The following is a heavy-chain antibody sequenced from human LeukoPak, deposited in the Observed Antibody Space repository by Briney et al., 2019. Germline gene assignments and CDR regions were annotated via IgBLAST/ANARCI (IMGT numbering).Heavy chain of an antibody. J-gene: IGHJ3*02. Sequence: PGGSLRLSCAVSRITFTTSVIHWVRQAPGKGPEWVAAISFDGIGKHYTDSVEGRFTVSRDNSKNTLYLQMSSLRDEDTAVYRCSREGHSSGWAGIFDIWGQGTMVTVSS. V-gene: IGHV3-30-3*01. CDR1: RITFTTSV. D-gene: IGHD6-19*01. CDR3: SREGHSSGWAGIFDI. CDR2: ISFDGIGK.